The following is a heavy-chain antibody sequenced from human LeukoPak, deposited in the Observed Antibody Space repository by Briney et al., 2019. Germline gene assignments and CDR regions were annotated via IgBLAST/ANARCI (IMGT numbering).Heavy chain of an antibody. CDR2: INPKSGGT. CDR1: GYTFTGYY. Sequence: ASVKVSCKASGYTFTGYYMHWVRQAPGQGLEWMGWINPKSGGTNYAQKFQGRVTMTRDTYISTAYMELSRLRSDDTAVYYCAKWDGDGWGQGTLVTVSS. J-gene: IGHJ4*02. CDR3: AKWDGDG. D-gene: IGHD4-17*01. V-gene: IGHV1-2*02.